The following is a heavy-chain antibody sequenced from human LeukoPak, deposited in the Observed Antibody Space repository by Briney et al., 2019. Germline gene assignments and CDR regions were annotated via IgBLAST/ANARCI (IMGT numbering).Heavy chain of an antibody. Sequence: ASVKVSCKASGYTFTSYDINWVRQAPGQGLEWMGIINPSGGSTSYAQKFQGRVTMTRDTSTSTVYMELSSLRSEDTAVYYCARNGISTLDYWGQGTLVTVSS. J-gene: IGHJ4*02. CDR3: ARNGISTLDY. V-gene: IGHV1-46*01. CDR2: INPSGGST. CDR1: GYTFTSYD. D-gene: IGHD3-9*01.